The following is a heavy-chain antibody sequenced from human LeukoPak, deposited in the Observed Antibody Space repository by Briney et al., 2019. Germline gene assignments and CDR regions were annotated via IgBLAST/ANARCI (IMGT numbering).Heavy chain of an antibody. CDR3: ARGGGWFGDLGYYYYMDV. Sequence: SETLSLTCTVSGYSISSGYYWGWIRQPPGKGLEWIGSIYYSGSTNYNPSLKSRVTISVDTSKNQFSLKLSSVTAADTAVYYCARGGGWFGDLGYYYYMDVWGKGTTVTISS. J-gene: IGHJ6*03. CDR2: IYYSGST. CDR1: GYSISSGYY. V-gene: IGHV4-38-2*02. D-gene: IGHD3-10*01.